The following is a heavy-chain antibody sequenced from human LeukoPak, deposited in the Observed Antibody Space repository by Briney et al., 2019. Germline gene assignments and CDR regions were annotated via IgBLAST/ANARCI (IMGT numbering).Heavy chain of an antibody. CDR1: GFTFSSYA. CDR2: ISGSGGST. D-gene: IGHD2-2*01. Sequence: PGGSLRLSCAASGFTFSSYAMNWVRQAPGKGLEWVSAISGSGGSTYYTDSVKGRFTISRDNSKNTLYLQMNSLRAEDTAVYYCAKRQDSASRTSWPMGGIDYWGQGTLVTVSS. J-gene: IGHJ4*02. CDR3: AKRQDSASRTSWPMGGIDY. V-gene: IGHV3-23*01.